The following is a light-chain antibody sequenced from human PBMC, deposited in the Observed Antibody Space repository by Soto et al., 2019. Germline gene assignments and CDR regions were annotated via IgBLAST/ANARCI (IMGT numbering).Light chain of an antibody. CDR1: QSISSN. CDR3: QQYKSYPWT. J-gene: IGKJ1*01. CDR2: HAS. V-gene: IGKV3D-15*01. Sequence: EIVMNQSPVTLSVSPGERATLSCRASQSISSNLAWYQQKPGQAPRLLIYHASTRATGIPARFSGSGSGTEFTLTISSLQPDDFGSYYCQQYKSYPWTFGQGTKVDIK.